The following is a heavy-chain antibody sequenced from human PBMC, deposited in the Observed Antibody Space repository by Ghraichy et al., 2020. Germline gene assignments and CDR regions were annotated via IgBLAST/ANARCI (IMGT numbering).Heavy chain of an antibody. CDR3: LRARRNCSYQCLSYYFDY. CDR1: GFPFGGYG. Sequence: GGSLRLSCIASGFPFGGYGMSWVRQAPGKGLESVGFIESKPYGERTDYGASVKGRFIISRDDSKSIVYLQMNSLKVEDTAVYFCLRARRNCSYQCLSYYFDYWGQGSLVTVSS. V-gene: IGHV3-49*04. CDR2: IESKPYGERT. D-gene: IGHD2-15*01. J-gene: IGHJ4*02.